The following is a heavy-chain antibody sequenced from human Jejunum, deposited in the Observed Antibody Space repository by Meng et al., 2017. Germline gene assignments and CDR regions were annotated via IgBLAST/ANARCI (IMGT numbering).Heavy chain of an antibody. J-gene: IGHJ4*02. CDR2: INTNTGNP. CDR3: ARDLTYGFLE. CDR1: GYTFTSQA. D-gene: IGHD3-3*01. Sequence: VYVGKSGCEFKKPGALVTVSSKASGYTFTSQALNWVRQAPGQGLEWMGWINTNTGNPRYAQGFTGRFVFSVDTSVSTAYLQITSLKAEDTAVYFCARDLTYGFLEWGQGTLVTVSS. V-gene: IGHV7-4-1*02.